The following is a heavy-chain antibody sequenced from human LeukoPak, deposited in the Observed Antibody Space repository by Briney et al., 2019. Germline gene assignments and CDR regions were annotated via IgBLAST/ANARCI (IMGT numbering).Heavy chain of an antibody. CDR3: ARANFLYCSSTTCLFDY. CDR1: GYTFTDYY. CDR2: INPNSGDT. V-gene: IGHV1-2*02. Sequence: GASVKVSCKASGYTFTDYYLHWVRQAPGQGFEWMGWINPNSGDTNYAQKFQGRVTMTRDTSISTAHMEMSRLRCDDTAVDYCARANFLYCSSTTCLFDYWGQGTLVTVSS. D-gene: IGHD2-2*01. J-gene: IGHJ4*02.